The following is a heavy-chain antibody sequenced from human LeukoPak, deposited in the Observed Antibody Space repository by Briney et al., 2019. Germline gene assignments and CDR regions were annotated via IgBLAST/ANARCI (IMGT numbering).Heavy chain of an antibody. CDR2: IYYSGST. D-gene: IGHD3-22*01. CDR1: GGSISSYY. Sequence: SETLSLTCTVSGGSISSYYWSWIRRPPGKGLEWIGYIYYSGSTNYNPSLKSRVTISVDTSKNQFSLKLSSVTAADTAVYYCAKGQGQYYYDSSGYVPNFDYWGQGTLVTVSS. CDR3: AKGQGQYYYDSSGYVPNFDY. V-gene: IGHV4-59*01. J-gene: IGHJ4*02.